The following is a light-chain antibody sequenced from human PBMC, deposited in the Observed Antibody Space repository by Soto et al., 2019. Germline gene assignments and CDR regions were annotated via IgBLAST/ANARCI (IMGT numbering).Light chain of an antibody. Sequence: QSVLTQPPSASGTPGQRVTISCSGSSSNIGSNTVNWSQQLPGTAPKLLIYSNNQRPSGVPDRFSGSKSGTSASLAISGRQSEDEADYYCAAWDDSLNGLYVFGTGTKVTVL. CDR3: AAWDDSLNGLYV. CDR1: SSNIGSNT. J-gene: IGLJ1*01. CDR2: SNN. V-gene: IGLV1-44*01.